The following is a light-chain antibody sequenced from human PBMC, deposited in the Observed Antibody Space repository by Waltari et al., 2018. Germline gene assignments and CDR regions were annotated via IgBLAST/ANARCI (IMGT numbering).Light chain of an antibody. CDR2: KAN. CDR1: SGSLSTTSY. J-gene: IGLJ3*02. CDR3: ALYMGSGIWL. V-gene: IGLV8-61*01. Sequence: QTVATQAPSLSVSPGGTVTLTCALSSGSLSTTSYATWYQQTPGQAPPPLVYKANARSSGVPDRFSGSSLGNTAALTITGAEADDESDYYCALYMGSGIWLFGGGTRLTVL.